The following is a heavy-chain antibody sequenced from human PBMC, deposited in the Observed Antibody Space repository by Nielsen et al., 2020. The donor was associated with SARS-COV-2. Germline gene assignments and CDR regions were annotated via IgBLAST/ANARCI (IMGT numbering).Heavy chain of an antibody. CDR2: ISYDGSNK. CDR3: AKEWGIAAANTRGYYYYYGMDV. CDR1: GFTFSSYG. D-gene: IGHD6-13*01. J-gene: IGHJ6*02. V-gene: IGHV3-30*18. Sequence: GGSLRLSCAASGFTFSSYGMHWVRQAPGKGLEWVAVISYDGSNKYYADSVKGRFTISRDNSKNTLYLQMNSLRAEDTAVYYCAKEWGIAAANTRGYYYYYGMDVWGQGTTVTVSS.